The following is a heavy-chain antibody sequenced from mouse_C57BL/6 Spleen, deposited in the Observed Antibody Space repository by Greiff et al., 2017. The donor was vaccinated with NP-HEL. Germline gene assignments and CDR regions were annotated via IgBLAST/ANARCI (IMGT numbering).Heavy chain of an antibody. V-gene: IGHV5-4*03. D-gene: IGHD2-3*01. J-gene: IGHJ1*03. CDR3: ARWADGYYGYFDV. Sequence: EVKLVESGGGLVKPGGSLKLSCAASGFTFSSYAMSWVRQTPEKRLEWVATISDGGSYTYYPDNVKGRFTISRDNAKNNLYLQMSHLKSEDTAMYYCARWADGYYGYFDVWGTGTTVTVSS. CDR1: GFTFSSYA. CDR2: ISDGGSYT.